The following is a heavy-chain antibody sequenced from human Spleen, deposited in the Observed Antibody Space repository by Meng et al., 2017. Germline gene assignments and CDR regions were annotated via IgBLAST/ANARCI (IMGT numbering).Heavy chain of an antibody. CDR3: ARRSHLAHYIDY. CDR2: INHSGST. J-gene: IGHJ4*02. V-gene: IGHV4-34*01. Sequence: QVQLQQWGAGLLKPSETLSLTCAVYGGSFSGYYWSWIRQPPGKGLEWIGEINHSGSTNYNPSLKSRVTISVDTSKNQFSLKLSSVTAADTAVYYCARRSHLAHYIDYWGQGTLVTVSS. CDR1: GGSFSGYY.